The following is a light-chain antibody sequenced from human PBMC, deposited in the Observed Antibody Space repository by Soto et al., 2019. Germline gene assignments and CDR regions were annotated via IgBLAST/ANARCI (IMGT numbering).Light chain of an antibody. J-gene: IGLJ2*01. CDR3: AAWDGSQVV. CDR1: GSNVVGSA. Sequence: QSVLTQPPSASGTPGQRVTISCSKTGSNVVGSAVNWYQHLPGTAPKLLIYSDNQRPSGVPDRFSGSKSGTSDSLVISGLQSQDEGDYYCAAWDGSQVVFGGGTKLTDL. V-gene: IGLV1-44*01. CDR2: SDN.